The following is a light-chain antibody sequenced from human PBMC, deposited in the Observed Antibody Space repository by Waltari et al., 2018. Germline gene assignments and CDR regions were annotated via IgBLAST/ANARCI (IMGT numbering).Light chain of an antibody. CDR2: DTA. V-gene: IGKV3-11*01. CDR3: HQRSDWGT. CDR1: QSISNY. Sequence: EIVLTQSPATLSLSPGERATLSCRASQSISNYLAWYQQKRGQAPRLLLYDTANRATGIPARFSGSGSGTEFTLTISSLEPEDFAVYYCHQRSDWGTFGGGTKVDI. J-gene: IGKJ4*01.